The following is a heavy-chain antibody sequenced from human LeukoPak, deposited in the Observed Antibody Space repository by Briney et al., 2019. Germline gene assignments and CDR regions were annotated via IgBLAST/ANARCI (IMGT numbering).Heavy chain of an antibody. Sequence: SGTLSLTCDVSGYSISGGYFWGWIRQPPGMGLEWIGSTAHRGNTYYNPSLKGRVSISTDGSKNQFSLSLTSVTAADTATYYCTRVTRNSGWFFDYWGPGTLATVHS. CDR1: GYSISGGYF. CDR2: TAHRGNT. V-gene: IGHV4-38-2*01. D-gene: IGHD6-19*01. CDR3: TRVTRNSGWFFDY. J-gene: IGHJ4*02.